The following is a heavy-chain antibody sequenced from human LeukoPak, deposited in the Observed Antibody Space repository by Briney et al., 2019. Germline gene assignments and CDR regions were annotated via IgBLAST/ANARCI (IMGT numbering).Heavy chain of an antibody. CDR3: ARVAAAGTGPDY. J-gene: IGHJ4*02. CDR2: IFTSGTT. D-gene: IGHD6-13*01. V-gene: IGHV4-4*07. CDR1: GGSISSSY. Sequence: SQTLSLTCTVSGGSISSSYWSWIRQPAGKGLEWIGRIFTSGTTEYNPSLKSRVTMSVDTSKNQLSLKLSSVTAADTAVYYCARVAAAGTGPDYWGQGTLVTVSS.